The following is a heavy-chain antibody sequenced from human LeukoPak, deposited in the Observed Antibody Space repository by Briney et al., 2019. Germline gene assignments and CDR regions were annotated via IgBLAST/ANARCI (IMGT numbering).Heavy chain of an antibody. CDR3: AREIYCSGGSCYLNWFDP. Sequence: GASVKVSCKASGYTFIGYYMHWVRQAPGQGLEWMGWINPNSGGTNYAQKFQGRVTMTRDTSISTAYMELSRLRSDDTAVYYCAREIYCSGGSCYLNWFDPWGQGTLVTVSS. CDR2: INPNSGGT. J-gene: IGHJ5*02. V-gene: IGHV1-2*02. CDR1: GYTFIGYY. D-gene: IGHD2-15*01.